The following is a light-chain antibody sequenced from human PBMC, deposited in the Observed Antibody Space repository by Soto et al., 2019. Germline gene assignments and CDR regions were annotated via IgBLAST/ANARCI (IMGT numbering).Light chain of an antibody. J-gene: IGKJ5*01. Sequence: DIQLTQSPSSLSAFVGDRVTITCRASQGIDNFLAWYQQKPGKVPKLLIYAASTLQSGVPSRFRGSGSGTDFTFTISRLQPEDIATYYCQQYENLPTFGQGTRLENK. V-gene: IGKV1-27*01. CDR2: AAS. CDR1: QGIDNF. CDR3: QQYENLPT.